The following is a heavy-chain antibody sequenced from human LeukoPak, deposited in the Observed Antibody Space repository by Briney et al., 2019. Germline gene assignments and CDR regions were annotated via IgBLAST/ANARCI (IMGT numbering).Heavy chain of an antibody. J-gene: IGHJ6*02. V-gene: IGHV3-23*01. CDR1: GFTFSSYA. D-gene: IGHD3-9*01. CDR2: IGGKT. CDR3: AKEAGAGYGYGMDV. Sequence: PGGSLRLSCAASGFTFSSYAMSWVRQARGKGREGVSSIGGKTYYADSVKGRFTISRDNSKNPLFLQMDSLRAGDTALYYCAKEAGAGYGYGMDVWGQGTTVTVSS.